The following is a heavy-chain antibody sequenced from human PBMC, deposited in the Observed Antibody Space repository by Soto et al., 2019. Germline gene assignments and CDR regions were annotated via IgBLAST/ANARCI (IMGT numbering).Heavy chain of an antibody. CDR2: IYYSGST. CDR3: ARDMRGVGPGYCSGGSCYDGYGMDV. V-gene: IGHV4-31*03. Sequence: SETLSLTCTVSGGSIISGGYYWSWIRQHPGKGLEWIGYIYYSGSTYYNPSLKSRVTISVDTSKNQFSLKLSSVTAADTAVYYCARDMRGVGPGYCSGGSCYDGYGMDVWGQGTTVTVSS. J-gene: IGHJ6*02. D-gene: IGHD2-15*01. CDR1: GGSIISGGYY.